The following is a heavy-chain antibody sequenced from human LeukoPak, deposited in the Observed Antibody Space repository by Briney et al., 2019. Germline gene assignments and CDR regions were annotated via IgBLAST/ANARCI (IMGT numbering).Heavy chain of an antibody. CDR1: GGSISSYY. J-gene: IGHJ4*02. V-gene: IGHV4-34*01. D-gene: IGHD2-2*01. CDR3: ARQNTREDFDY. CDR2: INHSGST. Sequence: SETLSLTCTVSGGSISSYYWSWIRQPPGKGLEWIGEINHSGSTNYNPSLKSRVTISVDTSKNQFSLELSSVTAANTAVYYCARQNTREDFDYWGQGTLVTVSS.